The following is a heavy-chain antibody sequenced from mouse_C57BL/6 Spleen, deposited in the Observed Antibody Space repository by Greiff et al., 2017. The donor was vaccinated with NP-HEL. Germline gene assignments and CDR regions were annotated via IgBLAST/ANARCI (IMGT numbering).Heavy chain of an antibody. CDR3: ARYYDGYYEN. V-gene: IGHV1-69*01. CDR1: GYTFTSYW. CDR2: IDPSDSYT. Sequence: VQLQQPGAELVMPGASVKLSCKASGYTFTSYWMHWVKQRPGQGLEWIGEIDPSDSYTNYNQKFKGKSTLTVDKSSSTAYMQLSSLTSEDSAVYYCARYYDGYYENWGQGTTLTVSS. D-gene: IGHD2-3*01. J-gene: IGHJ2*01.